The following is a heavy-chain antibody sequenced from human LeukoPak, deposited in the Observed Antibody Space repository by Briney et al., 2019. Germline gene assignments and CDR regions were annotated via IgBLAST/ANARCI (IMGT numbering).Heavy chain of an antibody. CDR1: GGSISSGGYY. CDR3: ARERIYCSSTSCLDY. J-gene: IGHJ4*02. CDR2: IYYSGST. Sequence: SETLSLTCTVSGGSISSGGYYWSWLHQHPGKGLEWIGYIYYSGSTYYNPSLKSRVTISVDTSKNQFSLKLSSVTAADTAVYYCARERIYCSSTSCLDYWGQGTLVTVSS. V-gene: IGHV4-31*03. D-gene: IGHD2-2*01.